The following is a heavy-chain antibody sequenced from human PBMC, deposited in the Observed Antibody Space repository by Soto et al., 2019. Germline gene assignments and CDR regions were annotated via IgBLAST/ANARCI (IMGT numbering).Heavy chain of an antibody. CDR1: GFSLSNARMG. CDR2: IFSNDEK. J-gene: IGHJ4*02. D-gene: IGHD5-12*01. Sequence: QVTLKESGPVLVKPTETLTLTCTVSGFSLSNARMGVSWIRQPPGKALEWLAHIFSNDEKSYSTSLKSRLTLSKDTSKSQVVLTMTNMDPVDTATYYCARTRYSGYDSNYYFDYWGQGTLVTVSS. CDR3: ARTRYSGYDSNYYFDY. V-gene: IGHV2-26*01.